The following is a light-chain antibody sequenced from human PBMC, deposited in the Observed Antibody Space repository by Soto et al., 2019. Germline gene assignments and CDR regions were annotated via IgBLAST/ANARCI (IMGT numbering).Light chain of an antibody. CDR2: EDN. V-gene: IGLV2-23*01. J-gene: IGLJ3*02. Sequence: QSALTQPASVSGSLGQSITISCTGTSSDVGNYNLVSWYQQHPDKAPKLMIYEDNKRPSGVSNRFSGSKSGNTASLTISVLQAEDEADCYCCSYAGSTTWVFGGGTQLTVL. CDR3: CSYAGSTTWV. CDR1: SSDVGNYNL.